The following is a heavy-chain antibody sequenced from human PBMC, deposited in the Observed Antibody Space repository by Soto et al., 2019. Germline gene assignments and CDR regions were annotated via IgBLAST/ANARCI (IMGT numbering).Heavy chain of an antibody. J-gene: IGHJ5*02. V-gene: IGHV4-31*03. CDR1: GGSISSGGYY. CDR2: IYYSGST. D-gene: IGHD4-4*01. CDR3: ARAYSLRENWFDP. Sequence: QVQLQESGPGLVKPSQTLSLTCTVSGGSISSGGYYWSWIRQHPGKGLEWFGYIYYSGSTYYNPSLKSRVTISVDTSKNQFSLKLSSVTAADTAVYYCARAYSLRENWFDPWGQGTLVTVSS.